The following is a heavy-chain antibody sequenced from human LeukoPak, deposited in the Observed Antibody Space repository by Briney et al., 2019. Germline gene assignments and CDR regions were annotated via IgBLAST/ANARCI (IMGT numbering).Heavy chain of an antibody. CDR1: GGSFSGYY. Sequence: SETLSLTCAVYGGSFSGYYWSWIRQPPGKGLEWIGEINHSGSTNYNPSLESRVTISVDTSKNQFSLKLSSVTAADTAVYYCARLYYYGSGSYSDAFDIWGQGTMVTVPS. J-gene: IGHJ3*02. CDR2: INHSGST. D-gene: IGHD3-10*01. V-gene: IGHV4-34*01. CDR3: ARLYYYGSGSYSDAFDI.